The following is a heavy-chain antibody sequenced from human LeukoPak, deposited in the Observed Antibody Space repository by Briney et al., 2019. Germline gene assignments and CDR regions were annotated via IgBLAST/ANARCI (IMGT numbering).Heavy chain of an antibody. V-gene: IGHV1-2*02. CDR2: INPNSGGT. CDR1: GYTFTGYY. D-gene: IGHD3-16*01. Sequence: ASVKVPCKASGYTFTGYYMHWVRQAPGQGLEWMGWINPNSGGTNYAQKFQGRVTMTRDTSISTAYMELSRLRSDDTAVYYCARDQPFDGATFDYWGQGTLVTVSS. CDR3: ARDQPFDGATFDY. J-gene: IGHJ4*02.